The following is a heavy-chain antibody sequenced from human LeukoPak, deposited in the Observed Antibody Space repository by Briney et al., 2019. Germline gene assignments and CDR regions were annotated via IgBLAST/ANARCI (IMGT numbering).Heavy chain of an antibody. V-gene: IGHV4-34*01. CDR1: GGSFSGYY. J-gene: IGHJ4*02. Sequence: SETLSLTCAVYGGSFSGYYWSWIRQPPGKGLEWIGEINHSGSTNYNPSLKSRVTISVDTSKNQFSLKLSSVTAADTAVYYCAREVRPYGGYEGHFDYWGQGTLVTVSS. CDR3: AREVRPYGGYEGHFDY. D-gene: IGHD5-12*01. CDR2: INHSGST.